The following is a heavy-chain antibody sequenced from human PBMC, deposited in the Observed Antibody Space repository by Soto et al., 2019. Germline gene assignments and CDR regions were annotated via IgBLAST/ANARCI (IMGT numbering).Heavy chain of an antibody. Sequence: EVQLVESGGGLVQPGGSLRLSCAASGFTFSSYSMNWVRQAPGKGLEWVSYISSSSSTIYYAASVKGRITISRDNAKNSLYLQRNSLRAEDTAVYYCERDSGYSYGPFDYWGQGTLVTVSS. J-gene: IGHJ4*02. CDR1: GFTFSSYS. D-gene: IGHD5-18*01. V-gene: IGHV3-48*01. CDR3: ERDSGYSYGPFDY. CDR2: ISSSSSTI.